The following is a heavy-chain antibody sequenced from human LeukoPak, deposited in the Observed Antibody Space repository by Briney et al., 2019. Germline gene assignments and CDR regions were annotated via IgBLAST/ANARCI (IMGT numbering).Heavy chain of an antibody. J-gene: IGHJ4*02. V-gene: IGHV4-34*01. CDR2: INHSGST. Sequence: LETLSLTCAVYGGSFSGYYWSWIRQPPGKGLEWIGEINHSGSTNYNPSLKSRVTISVDTSKNQFSLKLSSVTAADTAVYYCARSRVVDYWGQGTLVTVSS. CDR1: GGSFSGYY. CDR3: ARSRVVDY. D-gene: IGHD3-22*01.